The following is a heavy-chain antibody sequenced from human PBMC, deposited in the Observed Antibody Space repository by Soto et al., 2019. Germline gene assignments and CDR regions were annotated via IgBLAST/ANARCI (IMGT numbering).Heavy chain of an antibody. D-gene: IGHD3-10*01. J-gene: IGHJ1*01. CDR2: ISASDGGA. Sequence: GGSLRLSCAASGFTFSSYGMSWVRQAPEKGLEWVSGISASDGGAYYADSVKGRFTISRDNSENTLYLQMNSLRVEDTAVYYCEKDSDREYFQHWGQGTLVTVSS. CDR3: EKDSDREYFQH. V-gene: IGHV3-23*01. CDR1: GFTFSSYG.